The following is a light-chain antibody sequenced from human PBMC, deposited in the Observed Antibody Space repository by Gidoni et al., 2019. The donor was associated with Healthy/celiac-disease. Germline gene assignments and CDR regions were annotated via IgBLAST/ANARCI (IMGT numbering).Light chain of an antibody. CDR2: GAS. Sequence: ESVLTQSPSTLSLSPGERATLSCRASQSVSSSYLAWYQQKPGQAPRLLIYGASSRATGIPDRFSGSGSGTDFTLTISRLEPEDFAVYYCQQYGSSPTFXQXTKVEIK. CDR3: QQYGSSPT. V-gene: IGKV3-20*01. J-gene: IGKJ1*01. CDR1: QSVSSSY.